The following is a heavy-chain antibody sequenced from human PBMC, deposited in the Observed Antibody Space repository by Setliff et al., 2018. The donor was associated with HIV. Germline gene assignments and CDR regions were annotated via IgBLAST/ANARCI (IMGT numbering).Heavy chain of an antibody. CDR2: IIPIFGTA. V-gene: IGHV1-69*13. Sequence: GASVKVSCKASGGTFSSYAISWVRQAPGQGLEWMGGIIPIFGTANYAQKCQGRVTITADESTSTAYMELSSLRSEDTAVYYCAPIDPFPHDYSNSSFDYWGQGTLVTVSS. CDR3: APIDPFPHDYSNSSFDY. J-gene: IGHJ4*02. CDR1: GGTFSSYA. D-gene: IGHD4-4*01.